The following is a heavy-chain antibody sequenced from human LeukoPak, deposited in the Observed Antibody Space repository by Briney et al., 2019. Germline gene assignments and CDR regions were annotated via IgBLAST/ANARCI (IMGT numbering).Heavy chain of an antibody. J-gene: IGHJ5*02. CDR1: GFTFSNYG. CDR2: IWHDGSNK. V-gene: IGHV3-33*01. Sequence: YPGRSLRLSCAASGFTFSNYGMHWVRQAPGKGLEWVAVIWHDGSNKYYADSVKGRFTISRDNSKNTLYLQMNSLRAEDTAVYYCARAWLPRIAAAGPSTWGQGTLVTVSS. CDR3: ARAWLPRIAAAGPST. D-gene: IGHD6-13*01.